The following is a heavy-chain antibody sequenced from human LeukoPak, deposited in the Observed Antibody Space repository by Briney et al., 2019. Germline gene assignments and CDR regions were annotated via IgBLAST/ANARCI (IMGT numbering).Heavy chain of an antibody. CDR3: ATKRDGFTL. J-gene: IGHJ4*02. CDR1: GFTFSDYY. CDR2: ISSSGSTI. Sequence: GGSLRLSCAASGFTFSDYYMSWIRQAPGKGLEWVSYISSSGSTIYYADSVKGRVTISRDNSNNMLFLQMNSLRAEDTALYYCATKRDGFTLWGQGTQVTVSS. V-gene: IGHV3-11*01. D-gene: IGHD5-24*01.